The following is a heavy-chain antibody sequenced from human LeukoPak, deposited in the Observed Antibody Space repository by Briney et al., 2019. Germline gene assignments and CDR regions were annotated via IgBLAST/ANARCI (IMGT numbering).Heavy chain of an antibody. V-gene: IGHV3-7*01. CDR3: ARDPYDSSGYALNTFDY. CDR1: GFTFSSYW. J-gene: IGHJ4*02. Sequence: GGSLRLSCAASGFTFSSYWMSWVRQAPGKGLEWVANIKQDGSEKYYVDSVKGRFTISRDNAKNSLDLQMNSLRAEDTAVYYCARDPYDSSGYALNTFDYWGQGTLVTVSS. CDR2: IKQDGSEK. D-gene: IGHD3-22*01.